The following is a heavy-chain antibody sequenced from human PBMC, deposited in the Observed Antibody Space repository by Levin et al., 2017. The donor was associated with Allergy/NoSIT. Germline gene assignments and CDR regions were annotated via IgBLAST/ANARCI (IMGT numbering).Heavy chain of an antibody. Sequence: KAGGSLRLSCAASAFMLSNHSMNWVRQAPGKGLEWLSFISPSSRQIRYADSAKGRFTISRDNARNSLFLEMNSLRAEDTAVYYCARGAPVVQEAPGYFGVDVWGQGTTVTVSS. CDR1: AFMLSNHS. J-gene: IGHJ6*02. D-gene: IGHD2-8*01. CDR3: ARGAPVVQEAPGYFGVDV. CDR2: ISPSSRQI. V-gene: IGHV3-21*04.